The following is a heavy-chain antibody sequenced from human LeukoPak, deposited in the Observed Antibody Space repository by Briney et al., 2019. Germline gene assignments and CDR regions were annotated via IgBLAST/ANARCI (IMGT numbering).Heavy chain of an antibody. J-gene: IGHJ4*02. Sequence: ASVTVSFTCAAYTFTTYDINWVRQATGQGLEWMGWMNPNSGYTGYAQKFQGRVTITRDTSISTAYMELRSLRSEDTAVYYCARVAGSIDYWGQGTLVTVSS. D-gene: IGHD6-19*01. V-gene: IGHV1-8*03. CDR1: AYTFTTYD. CDR3: ARVAGSIDY. CDR2: MNPNSGYT.